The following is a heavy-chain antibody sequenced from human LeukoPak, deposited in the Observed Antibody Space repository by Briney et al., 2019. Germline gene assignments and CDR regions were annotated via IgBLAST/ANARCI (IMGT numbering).Heavy chain of an antibody. J-gene: IGHJ4*02. CDR1: GFTFSRYA. CDR2: ISSNGGST. V-gene: IGHV3-64*01. D-gene: IGHD3-10*01. CDR3: ARDNRVIGRTLGYYFDY. Sequence: GGSLRLSCAASGFTFSRYAMPWVRDAPGKGLEYVSPISSNGGSTYYANSVKGRFTISRVNSKNTLYLQMGSLRAEDMAVYYCARDNRVIGRTLGYYFDYWGQGTLVTVSS.